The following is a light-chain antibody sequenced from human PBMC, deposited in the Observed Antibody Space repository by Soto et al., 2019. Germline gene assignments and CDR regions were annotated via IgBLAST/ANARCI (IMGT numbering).Light chain of an antibody. CDR1: QNMETW. CDR3: QQYINRWT. CDR2: KES. V-gene: IGKV1-5*03. J-gene: IGKJ1*01. Sequence: DIQMTQSPSTLSASVGDRVSITCRASQNMETWLAGYQQKPGKAPELMIDKESRLEGGVPSRFSGSGSGTKFTLTLARLQSDEFATYYCQQYINRWTFGEGTEVEIK.